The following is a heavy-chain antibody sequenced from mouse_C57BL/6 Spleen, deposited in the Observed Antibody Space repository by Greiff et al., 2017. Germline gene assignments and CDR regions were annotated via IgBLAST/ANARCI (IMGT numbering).Heavy chain of an antibody. CDR3: ARMGYGSSLDY. V-gene: IGHV1-80*01. Sequence: QVQLKQSGAELVKPGASVKISCKASGYAFSSYWMNWVKQRPGKGLEWIGQIYPGDGDTNYNGKFKGKATLTADKSSSTAYMQLSSLTSEDSAVYFCARMGYGSSLDYWGQGTTLTVSS. CDR2: IYPGDGDT. CDR1: GYAFSSYW. J-gene: IGHJ2*01. D-gene: IGHD1-1*01.